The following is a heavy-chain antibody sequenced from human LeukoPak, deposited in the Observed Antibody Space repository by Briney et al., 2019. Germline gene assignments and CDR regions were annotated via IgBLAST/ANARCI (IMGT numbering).Heavy chain of an antibody. Sequence: ASVKVSCKASGYTFTSYGISWVRQAPGQGLEWMGWISAYNGNTNYAQKLQGRVTMTTDTSTSTAYMELRSLRSDDTAVYYCAREVLNYYGSGELDYWGQGALVTVSS. CDR1: GYTFTSYG. CDR3: AREVLNYYGSGELDY. CDR2: ISAYNGNT. V-gene: IGHV1-18*01. J-gene: IGHJ4*02. D-gene: IGHD3-10*01.